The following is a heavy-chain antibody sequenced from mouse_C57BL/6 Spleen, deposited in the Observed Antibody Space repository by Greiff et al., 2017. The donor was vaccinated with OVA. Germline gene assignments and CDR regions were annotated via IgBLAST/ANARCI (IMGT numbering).Heavy chain of an antibody. V-gene: IGHV1-52*01. CDR1: GYTFTSYW. CDR3: ASPHYYGSSPWYFDV. D-gene: IGHD1-1*01. CDR2: IDPSDSET. J-gene: IGHJ1*03. Sequence: QVQLQQSGAELVRPGSSVKLSCKASGYTFTSYWMHWVKQRPIQGLEWIGNIDPSDSETHYNQKFKDKATLTVDKSSSTAYMQLSSLTSEDSAVYYCASPHYYGSSPWYFDVWGTGTTVTVSS.